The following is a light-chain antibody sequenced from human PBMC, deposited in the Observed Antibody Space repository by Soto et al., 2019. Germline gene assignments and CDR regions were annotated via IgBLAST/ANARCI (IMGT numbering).Light chain of an antibody. V-gene: IGKV1-39*01. CDR2: AAS. CDR1: QSISSY. Sequence: DIQMTQSPSSLSASVGDRVTITCRASQSISSYLNWYQQKPGKAPKLLIYAASSLQSGLPSRFSGSGSGTYFPLTISMLPPEDFATYYCQRSYSPPYTFGQGTKLEIK. CDR3: QRSYSPPYT. J-gene: IGKJ2*01.